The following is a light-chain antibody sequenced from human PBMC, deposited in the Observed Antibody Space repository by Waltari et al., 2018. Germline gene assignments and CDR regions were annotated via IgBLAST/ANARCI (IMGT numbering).Light chain of an antibody. CDR3: SSYSTTSAVV. CDR2: DVA. CDR1: SSDVGGYKY. Sequence: QSALTQPASVSGSPGQSISVSCKGTSSDVGGYKYVSWYQHHPGKAPKLLIYDVAKRPSGVSDRSSGSKTGNTASLTISGLRAEDEAFYYCSSYSTTSAVVFGGGTKMTVL. V-gene: IGLV2-14*03. J-gene: IGLJ2*01.